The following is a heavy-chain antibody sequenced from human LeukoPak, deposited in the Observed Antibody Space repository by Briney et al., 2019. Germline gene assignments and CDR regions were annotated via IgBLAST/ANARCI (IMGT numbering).Heavy chain of an antibody. CDR3: AREGGYSGDGGFDI. CDR1: GFTFSSYW. D-gene: IGHD5-12*01. CDR2: IKQDGSER. J-gene: IGHJ3*02. Sequence: GGSLRLSCAASGFTFSSYWMNWVRQAPGKGLEWVANIKQDGSERYYVDSVKGRFTISRDNAENSLYLQMNSLRAEDTAVYYCAREGGYSGDGGFDIWAEGQWSPSLQ. V-gene: IGHV3-7*01.